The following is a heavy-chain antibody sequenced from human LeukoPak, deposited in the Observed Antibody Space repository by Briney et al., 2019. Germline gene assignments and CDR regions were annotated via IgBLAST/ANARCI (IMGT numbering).Heavy chain of an antibody. CDR3: MRDWRHYGMDV. CDR2: NKGDGTSS. V-gene: IGHV3-74*01. D-gene: IGHD1-1*01. J-gene: IGHJ6*02. Sequence: GGSLRLSCAASGFTISSHWMHWARQVPGKGLVWVSRNKGDGTSSSYADSVKGRFTISRDNAKNTIYLQMNGLRVDDTAVYYCMRDWRHYGMDVWGQGTTVTVSS. CDR1: GFTISSHW.